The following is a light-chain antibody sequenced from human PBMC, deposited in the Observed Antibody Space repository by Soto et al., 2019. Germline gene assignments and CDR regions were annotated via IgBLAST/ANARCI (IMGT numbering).Light chain of an antibody. J-gene: IGLJ2*01. Sequence: QSVLTQPASVSGSPGQSMTISCTGTSSDVGGYKYVSWYQQHPDKAPKLIIFEVSNRPSGISSRFSGSKPGNTASLTISGLQAEDEADYYCASYTSSSTSVIFGRGTKVTVL. CDR1: SSDVGGYKY. CDR2: EVS. V-gene: IGLV2-14*01. CDR3: ASYTSSSTSVI.